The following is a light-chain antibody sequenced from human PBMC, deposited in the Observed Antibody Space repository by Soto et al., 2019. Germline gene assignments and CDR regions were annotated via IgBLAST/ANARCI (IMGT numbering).Light chain of an antibody. J-gene: IGKJ1*01. CDR1: QSVTTRY. CDR3: QHYGSSPR. V-gene: IGKV3-20*01. Sequence: EIVLTQSPGTLSLSPGERATLSCRASQSVTTRYLAWYQRTPDPAPRLLIYGASSRATGIPNLFSGSGSGTVFPLISSMLEPEVCAVYYCQHYGSSPRFGQGTKVEIK. CDR2: GAS.